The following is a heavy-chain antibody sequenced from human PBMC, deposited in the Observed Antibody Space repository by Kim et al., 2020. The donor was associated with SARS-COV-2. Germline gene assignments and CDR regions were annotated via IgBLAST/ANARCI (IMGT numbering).Heavy chain of an antibody. CDR1: GGSFSGYS. CDR3: ARSADYYDISVLYALY. CDR2: ISDSGDT. V-gene: IGHV4-34*01. J-gene: IGHJ4*02. D-gene: IGHD3-22*01. Sequence: SETLSLTCAVYGGSFSGYSWTWIRQSPGKGLEWLGEISDSGDTNINPSLKSRITMAVDTSKSQFSLKLGSVTAADTAVYYCARSADYYDISVLYALYWGRGILVTVSS.